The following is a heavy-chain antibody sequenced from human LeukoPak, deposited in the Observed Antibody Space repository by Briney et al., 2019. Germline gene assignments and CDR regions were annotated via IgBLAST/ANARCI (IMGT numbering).Heavy chain of an antibody. CDR2: IRSKAYGGTT. D-gene: IGHD2-8*01. Sequence: GGSLRLSCTASGFTFGDYAMSWFRQAPGKGLEWVGFIRSKAYGGTTEYAASVKGGFTISRDDSKSIAYLQMNSLKTEDTAVYYCTKCTNGVCYGDYFDYWGQGTLVTVSS. V-gene: IGHV3-49*03. CDR1: GFTFGDYA. J-gene: IGHJ4*02. CDR3: TKCTNGVCYGDYFDY.